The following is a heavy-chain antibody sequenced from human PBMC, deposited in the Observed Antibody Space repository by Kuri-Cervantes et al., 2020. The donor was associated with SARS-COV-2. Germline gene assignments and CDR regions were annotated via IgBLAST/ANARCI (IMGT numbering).Heavy chain of an antibody. CDR3: ARRDFGSGSYYLDC. V-gene: IGHV5-51*01. Sequence: GGSLRLSCKGSGYSFTTYWIGWVRQMPGKGLEWMGIIYPGDSDTRYSPSFQGQVTISADKSISTAYLQWSSLKASDTAMYYCARRDFGSGSYYLDCWGQGTLVTVSS. CDR1: GYSFTTYW. CDR2: IYPGDSDT. D-gene: IGHD3-10*01. J-gene: IGHJ4*02.